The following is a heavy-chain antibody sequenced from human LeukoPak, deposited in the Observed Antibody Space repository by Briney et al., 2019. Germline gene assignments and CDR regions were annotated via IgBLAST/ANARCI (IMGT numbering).Heavy chain of an antibody. CDR1: GGSISSSSYY. V-gene: IGHV4-39*01. CDR3: ARGNHLTGYYTPSYYFDY. J-gene: IGHJ4*02. D-gene: IGHD3-9*01. CDR2: IYYSGST. Sequence: PSETLSLTCTVSGGSISSSSYYWGWIRQPPGKGLEWIGSIYYSGSTYYNPSLKSRVTISVDTSKNQFSLKLSSVTAADTAVYYCARGNHLTGYYTPSYYFDYWGQGTLVTVSS.